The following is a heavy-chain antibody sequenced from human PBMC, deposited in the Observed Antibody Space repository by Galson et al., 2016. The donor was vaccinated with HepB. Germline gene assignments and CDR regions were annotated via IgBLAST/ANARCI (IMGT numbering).Heavy chain of an antibody. Sequence: LSLTCGVYGGSFSDYYWSWIRQPPGKGLEWIGEINHSGTINYNPSLKSRVTISVDTSKNQFSLKLSSVTAADTAVYYCARRAATYDSSGYYYGADGDYWGQGTLVTVSS. V-gene: IGHV4-34*01. CDR3: ARRAATYDSSGYYYGADGDY. D-gene: IGHD3-22*01. J-gene: IGHJ4*02. CDR2: INHSGTI. CDR1: GGSFSDYY.